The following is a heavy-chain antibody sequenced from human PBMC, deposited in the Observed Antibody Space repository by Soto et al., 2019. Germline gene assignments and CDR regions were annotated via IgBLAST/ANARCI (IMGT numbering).Heavy chain of an antibody. CDR3: ARDNGIAGSFDP. Sequence: LSLSCAASGFTFSSYSMNWVRQAPGKGLESVSYISISSSTIYYADSVKGRFTISRDDAKNSLYLQMNSLRDEDTSVYYCARDNGIAGSFDPWGQGTMVTVSS. D-gene: IGHD6-13*01. CDR1: GFTFSSYS. J-gene: IGHJ5*02. V-gene: IGHV3-48*02. CDR2: ISISSSTI.